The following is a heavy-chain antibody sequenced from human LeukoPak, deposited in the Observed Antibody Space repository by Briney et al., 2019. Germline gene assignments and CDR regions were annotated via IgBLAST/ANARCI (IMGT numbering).Heavy chain of an antibody. Sequence: PGGSLRLSCGASGFIFSNFWMTWVRQAPGKGLEWVAVISYDGSNKYYADSVKGRFTISRDNSKNTLYLQMNSLRAEDTAVYYCARVSQWLVRGAFDIWGQGTMVTVSS. CDR3: ARVSQWLVRGAFDI. J-gene: IGHJ3*02. D-gene: IGHD6-19*01. CDR2: ISYDGSNK. V-gene: IGHV3-30*03. CDR1: GFIFSNFW.